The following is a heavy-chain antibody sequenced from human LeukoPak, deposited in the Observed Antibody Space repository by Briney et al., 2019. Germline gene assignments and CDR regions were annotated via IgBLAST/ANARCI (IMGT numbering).Heavy chain of an antibody. D-gene: IGHD3-3*01. Sequence: GGSLRLSCAASGFTFSSYGMHWVRQAPGKGLDWVAVIWYDGSKEYYADSVKGQFSISRDNSKKTLYLQMNSLRAEDTAVYFCAKQEGLWSGYYSFDYWGQGTLVTVSS. CDR1: GFTFSSYG. J-gene: IGHJ4*02. CDR3: AKQEGLWSGYYSFDY. CDR2: IWYDGSKE. V-gene: IGHV3-33*06.